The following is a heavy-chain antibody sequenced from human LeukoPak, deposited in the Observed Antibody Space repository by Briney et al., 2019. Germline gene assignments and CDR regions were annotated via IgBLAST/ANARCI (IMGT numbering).Heavy chain of an antibody. CDR1: GYTLTELS. Sequence: GASVKASCKVSGYTLTELSMHWVRQAPGEGLEWMGGFDPEDGETIYAQKFQGRVTMTEDTSTDTAYMELSSLRSEDTAVYYCAMVQRTGAFDIWGQGTMVTVSS. V-gene: IGHV1-24*01. D-gene: IGHD3-10*01. CDR2: FDPEDGET. J-gene: IGHJ3*02. CDR3: AMVQRTGAFDI.